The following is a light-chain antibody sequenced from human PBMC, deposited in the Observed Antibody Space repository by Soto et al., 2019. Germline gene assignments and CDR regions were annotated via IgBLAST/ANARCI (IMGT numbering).Light chain of an antibody. CDR3: QQCDTHLT. J-gene: IGKJ4*01. CDR2: KAS. V-gene: IGKV1-5*03. Sequence: DIKMTQSPSTLSASVGDRVTITCRASQSISDCLAWYQQKPGKAPNLLIYKASTLETGVPSRFSGSGSGTEFTFTISSLQPDDFATYYCQQCDTHLTFGGGTKVDXK. CDR1: QSISDC.